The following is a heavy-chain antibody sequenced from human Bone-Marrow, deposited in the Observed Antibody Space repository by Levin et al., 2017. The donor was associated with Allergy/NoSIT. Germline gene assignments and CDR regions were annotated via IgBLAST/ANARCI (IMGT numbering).Heavy chain of an antibody. D-gene: IGHD2/OR15-2a*01. V-gene: IGHV1-8*01. J-gene: IGHJ6*02. CDR2: MNPKSGNT. CDR1: GYTFTNFD. Sequence: GESLKISCKASGYTFTNFDINWVRQATGQGLEWMGGMNPKSGNTDYAQKFQGRVTLTRNTSISTAYMELNSLRSDDTAVYYCAAVRIDAWGQGTTVTVSS. CDR3: AAVRIDA.